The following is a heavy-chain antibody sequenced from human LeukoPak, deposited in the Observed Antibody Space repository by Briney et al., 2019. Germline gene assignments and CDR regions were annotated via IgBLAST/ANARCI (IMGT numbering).Heavy chain of an antibody. CDR1: GFTFSMYW. D-gene: IGHD5-12*01. CDR3: ARDFSVATTDY. J-gene: IGHJ4*02. CDR2: IKQDGSEK. V-gene: IGHV3-7*01. Sequence: GGSLRLSCAASGFTFSMYWMSWVRQAPGKGLEWVANIKQDGSEKYYVDSVKGRFTISRDNAKNSLYLQMNSLRAEDTAVYYCARDFSVATTDYWGQGTLVTVSS.